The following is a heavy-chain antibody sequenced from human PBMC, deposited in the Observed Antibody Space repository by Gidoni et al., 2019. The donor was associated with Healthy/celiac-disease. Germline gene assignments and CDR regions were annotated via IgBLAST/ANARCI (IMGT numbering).Heavy chain of an antibody. D-gene: IGHD4-17*01. J-gene: IGHJ6*02. V-gene: IGHV5-51*01. CDR3: ARHSATVTIDYYGMDV. CDR2: IYPGDSDT. Sequence: GKGLEWMGIIYPGDSDTRYSPSFQGQVTISADKSISTAYLQWSSLKASDTAMYYCARHSATVTIDYYGMDVWGQGTTVTVSS.